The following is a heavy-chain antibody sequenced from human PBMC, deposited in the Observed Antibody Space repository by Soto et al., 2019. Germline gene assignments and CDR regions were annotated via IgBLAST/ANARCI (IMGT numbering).Heavy chain of an antibody. D-gene: IGHD4-17*01. CDR1: GGSFSGYY. J-gene: IGHJ4*02. CDR2: INHSGST. Sequence: QVQLQQWGAGLLKPSETLSLTCAVYGGSFSGYYWSWIRQPPGKGLECIGEINHSGSTNYNPSLKSRVTISVDTSKNQFSLKLGSVTAADTAVYYCARSYGGNSGTFDYWGQGTLVTVSS. CDR3: ARSYGGNSGTFDY. V-gene: IGHV4-34*01.